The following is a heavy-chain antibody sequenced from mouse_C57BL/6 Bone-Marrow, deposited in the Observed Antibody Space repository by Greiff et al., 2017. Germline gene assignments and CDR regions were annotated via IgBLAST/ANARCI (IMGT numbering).Heavy chain of an antibody. D-gene: IGHD1-2*01. CDR3: ARRRRTGYVGHYWYFDV. CDR2: INPSNGGT. CDR1: GYTFTSYW. Sequence: QVQLQQPGTELVKPGASVKLSCKASGYTFTSYWMHWVKQRPGQGLEWIGNINPSNGGTNYNEQFKSKAPLTGDKSSSTAYMQLSSLTSEDSAVYYCARRRRTGYVGHYWYFDVWGTGTTVTVSS. V-gene: IGHV1-53*01. J-gene: IGHJ1*03.